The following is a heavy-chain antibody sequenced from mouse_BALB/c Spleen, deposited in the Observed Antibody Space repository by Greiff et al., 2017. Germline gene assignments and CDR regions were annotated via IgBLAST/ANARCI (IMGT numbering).Heavy chain of an antibody. V-gene: IGHV14-1*02. CDR3: ARCEGVVYYVGDY. Sequence: VQLQQSGAELVRPGALVKLSCKASGFNIKDYYMHWVKQRPEQGLEWIGWIDPENGNTIYDPKLQGKASITADTSSNTAYLQLSILTSEDTAVYYCARCEGVVYYVGDYWGQGTSVTVSS. CDR2: IDPENGNT. CDR1: GFNIKDYY. J-gene: IGHJ4*01. D-gene: IGHD1-1*01.